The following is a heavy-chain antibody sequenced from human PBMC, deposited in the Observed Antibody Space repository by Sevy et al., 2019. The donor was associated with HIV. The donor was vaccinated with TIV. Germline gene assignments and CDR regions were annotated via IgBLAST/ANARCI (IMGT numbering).Heavy chain of an antibody. CDR3: STDPIIVLLVTGGKDV. CDR1: GFTFSYAW. J-gene: IGHJ6*02. V-gene: IGHV3-15*01. CDR2: IKSKPDGGTT. D-gene: IGHD2-8*02. Sequence: GGSLRLSCAASGFTFSYAWMSWVRKAPGKGLEWVGRIKSKPDGGTTDYAAPVKGRFTISRDDAKNRLYLQMNSLKTEDTAVYYCSTDPIIVLLVTGGKDVWGQGTTVTVSS.